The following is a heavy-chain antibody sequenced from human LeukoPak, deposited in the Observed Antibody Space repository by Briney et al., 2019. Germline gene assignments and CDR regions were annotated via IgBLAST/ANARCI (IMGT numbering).Heavy chain of an antibody. CDR1: GGSISSYY. J-gene: IGHJ4*02. V-gene: IGHV4-59*01. Sequence: SETLSLTCTVSGGSISSYYWSWMRHPPGKGLEWIGYIYYSGSTNYNPSLTSRVTRSVDTSKSQFSLKLSSVTAADTAVYYCARNVDGPLYYFDYWGQGTLVTVSS. CDR3: ARNVDGPLYYFDY. CDR2: IYYSGST. D-gene: IGHD5-12*01.